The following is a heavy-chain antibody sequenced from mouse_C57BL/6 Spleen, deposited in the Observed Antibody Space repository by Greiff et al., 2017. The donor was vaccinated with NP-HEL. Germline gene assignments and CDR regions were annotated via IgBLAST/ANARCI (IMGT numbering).Heavy chain of an antibody. V-gene: IGHV5-17*01. CDR3: ARRTLGNYLDY. Sequence: EVKLMESGGGLVKPGGSLKLSCAASGFTFSDYGMHWVRQAPEKGLEWVAYISSGSSTIYYADTVKGRFTISRDNAKNTLFLQMTSLRSEDTAMYYCARRTLGNYLDYWGQGTTLTVSS. CDR2: ISSGSSTI. D-gene: IGHD2-14*01. CDR1: GFTFSDYG. J-gene: IGHJ2*01.